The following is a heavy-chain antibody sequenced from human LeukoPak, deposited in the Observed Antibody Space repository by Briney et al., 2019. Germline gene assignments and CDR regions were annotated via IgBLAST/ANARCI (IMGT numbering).Heavy chain of an antibody. CDR3: ARGVHRRLMVYALRGSNWFDP. Sequence: SETLSLTCAVYGGSFSGYYWSWIRQPPGKGLEWIGEINHSGSTNYNPSLKSRVTISVDTSKNQFSLKLSFVTAADTAVYYCARGVHRRLMVYALRGSNWFDPWGQGTLVTVSS. V-gene: IGHV4-34*01. J-gene: IGHJ5*02. D-gene: IGHD2-8*01. CDR1: GGSFSGYY. CDR2: INHSGST.